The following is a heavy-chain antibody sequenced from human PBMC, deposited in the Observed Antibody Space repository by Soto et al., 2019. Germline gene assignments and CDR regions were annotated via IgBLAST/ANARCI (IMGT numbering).Heavy chain of an antibody. J-gene: IGHJ6*03. CDR1: GFTFSSYG. CDR2: IWYDGSNK. CDR3: ARVRYYGSGSYSLPDYYSYYMDG. V-gene: IGHV3-33*01. D-gene: IGHD3-10*01. Sequence: GGSLRLSCVASGFTFSSYGMHWVRQAPGKGLEWVAVIWYDGSNKYYADSVKGRFTISRDNSKNTLYLQMNSLRAEDTAVYYCARVRYYGSGSYSLPDYYSYYMDGWGKGPTVTVSS.